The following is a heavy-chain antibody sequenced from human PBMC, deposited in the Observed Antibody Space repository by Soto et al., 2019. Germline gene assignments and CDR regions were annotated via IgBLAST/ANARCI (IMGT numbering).Heavy chain of an antibody. V-gene: IGHV4-30-2*01. CDR1: GGSISSGGYS. J-gene: IGHJ5*01. CDR3: ARVWTTGANLFDS. Sequence: PSETLSLTCAVSGGSISSGGYSWSWIRQPPGKGLEWIGYIYHSGSTYYNPSLKSRVTISVDRSKNQFSLKLSSVTAADTAVYYCARVWTTGANLFDSWGQGTLVTVSS. CDR2: IYHSGST. D-gene: IGHD4-17*01.